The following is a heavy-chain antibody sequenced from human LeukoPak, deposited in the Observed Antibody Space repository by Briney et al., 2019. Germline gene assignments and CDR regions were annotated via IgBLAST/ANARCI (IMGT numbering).Heavy chain of an antibody. D-gene: IGHD3-10*01. J-gene: IGHJ4*02. CDR2: INVGNGNT. CDR3: ARDRGAGWFGESDY. V-gene: IGHV1-3*01. Sequence: ASVKVSCKASGYTFTSYAMHWVRQAPGQRLEWMGWINVGNGNTKYSQQFQGRVTITRDTSATTAYMELSSLRSEDTAAYYCARDRGAGWFGESDYWGQGTLVTVSS. CDR1: GYTFTSYA.